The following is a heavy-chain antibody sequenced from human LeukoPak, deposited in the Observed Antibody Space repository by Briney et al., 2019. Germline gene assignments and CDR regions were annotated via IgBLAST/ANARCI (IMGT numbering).Heavy chain of an antibody. V-gene: IGHV3-48*03. CDR2: ISSSGSTI. D-gene: IGHD3-10*02. Sequence: GGSLRLSCAASGFTFSSYEMNWVRQAPGKGLEWVSYISSSGSTIYYAYSVKGRFTISRDNAKNSLYLQMNSLRAEDTAVYYCAELGITMIGGVWGKETTVTISS. CDR1: GFTFSSYE. CDR3: AELGITMIGGV. J-gene: IGHJ6*04.